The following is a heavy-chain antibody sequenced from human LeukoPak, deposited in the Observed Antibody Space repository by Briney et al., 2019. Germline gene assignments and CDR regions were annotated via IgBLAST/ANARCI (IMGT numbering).Heavy chain of an antibody. Sequence: KPGESLKISCKGSGYSFTSYGISWVRQAPGQGLEWMGWISAYNGNTNYAQKLQVRVTMTTDTSTSTAYMELRSLRSDDTAVYYCARDETVGATTSGDAFDIWGQGTMVTVSS. V-gene: IGHV1-18*01. J-gene: IGHJ3*02. CDR3: ARDETVGATTSGDAFDI. D-gene: IGHD1-26*01. CDR1: GYSFTSYG. CDR2: ISAYNGNT.